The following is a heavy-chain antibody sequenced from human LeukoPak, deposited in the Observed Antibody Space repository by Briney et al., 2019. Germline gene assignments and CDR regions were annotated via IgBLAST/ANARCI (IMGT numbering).Heavy chain of an antibody. D-gene: IGHD1-26*01. CDR2: MNPNSGNT. CDR3: ARDHGIVGTTPCFDY. V-gene: IGHV1-8*03. CDR1: GYTFTSYD. J-gene: IGHJ4*02. Sequence: ASVKVSCKTSGYTFTSYDINWVRQATGQGLEWMGWMNPNSGNTGYAQKFQGRVTITRNTSISTAYMELSSLRSEDTAVYYCARDHGIVGTTPCFDYWGQGTLVTVSS.